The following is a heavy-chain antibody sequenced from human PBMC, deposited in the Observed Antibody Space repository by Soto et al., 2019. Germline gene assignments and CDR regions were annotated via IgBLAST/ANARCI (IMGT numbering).Heavy chain of an antibody. J-gene: IGHJ4*02. V-gene: IGHV4-59*08. CDR1: VSSISSNY. Sequence: PSQTLSLTCTVSVSSISSNYCNCIRHPPGKGLECIGYISYSGSTNYNPSLKSRVTMSVGTSKNQFSLRLSSVTAADTAVYYCARHLDYDPRGDYFDYWGQGTLVTVS. D-gene: IGHD4-17*01. CDR2: ISYSGST. CDR3: ARHLDYDPRGDYFDY.